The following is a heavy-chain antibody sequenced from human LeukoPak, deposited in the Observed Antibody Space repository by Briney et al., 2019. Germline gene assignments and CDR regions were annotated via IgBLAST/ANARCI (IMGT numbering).Heavy chain of an antibody. D-gene: IGHD3-10*01. CDR1: GFTFSSYG. CDR3: AKYYGSGSLRAFDI. V-gene: IGHV3-30*02. J-gene: IGHJ3*02. Sequence: GGSLRLSCAASGFTFSSYGMHWVRQAPGKGLEWVAFIRYDGSNKYYADSVKGRFTISRDNSKNTLYVQMNSLRDEDTAVYYCAKYYGSGSLRAFDIWGQGTMVTVSS. CDR2: IRYDGSNK.